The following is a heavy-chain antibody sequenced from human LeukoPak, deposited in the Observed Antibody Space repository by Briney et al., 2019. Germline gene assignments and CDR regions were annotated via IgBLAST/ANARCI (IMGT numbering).Heavy chain of an antibody. Sequence: PSETLSLTCTVSGGSISSYYWSWIRQPPGKGLEWIGYIYYSGSTNYNPSLKSRVTISVDTSKNQFSLKLSSVTAADTAVYYCARHGDTAMVTLYYYYYGMDVWGQGTTVTVSS. D-gene: IGHD5-18*01. CDR1: GGSISSYY. V-gene: IGHV4-59*08. CDR2: IYYSGST. J-gene: IGHJ6*02. CDR3: ARHGDTAMVTLYYYYYGMDV.